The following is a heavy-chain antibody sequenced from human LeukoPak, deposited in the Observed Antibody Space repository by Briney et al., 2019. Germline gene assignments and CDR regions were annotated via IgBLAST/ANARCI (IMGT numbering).Heavy chain of an antibody. Sequence: GGSLRLFCAASGFTFSSYAMSWVRQAPGKGLEWVSAISGSGGSTYYADSVKGRFTISRDNSKNTLYLQMNSLRAEDTAVYYCAKGYDFWSGYGLYYYYYGMDVWGQGTTVTVSS. J-gene: IGHJ6*02. CDR2: ISGSGGST. CDR1: GFTFSSYA. CDR3: AKGYDFWSGYGLYYYYYGMDV. D-gene: IGHD3-3*01. V-gene: IGHV3-23*01.